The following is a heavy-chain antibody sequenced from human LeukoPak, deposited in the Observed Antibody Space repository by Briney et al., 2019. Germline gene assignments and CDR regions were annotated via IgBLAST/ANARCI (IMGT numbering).Heavy chain of an antibody. Sequence: GGSLRLSCAASGFTFSSYAMGWVRQAPGKVLEWVSAITASGGNTYYADSVKGRFTISRGNSKNTLYLQVNSLRAEDTAVYYCAKGNGYSYGRYYFDYWGQGTLVTVSS. J-gene: IGHJ4*02. D-gene: IGHD5-18*01. CDR2: ITASGGNT. V-gene: IGHV3-23*01. CDR3: AKGNGYSYGRYYFDY. CDR1: GFTFSSYA.